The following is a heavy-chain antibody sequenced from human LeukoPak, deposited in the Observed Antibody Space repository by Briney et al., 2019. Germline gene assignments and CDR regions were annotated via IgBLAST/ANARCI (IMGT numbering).Heavy chain of an antibody. CDR2: IYHSGST. CDR3: ARHYYDSSGPAFDI. V-gene: IGHV4-38-2*01. Sequence: SETLSLTCAVSGYSISGGYYWGWIRQPPGKGLEWIGSIYHSGSTYYNPSLKSRVTISVDTSKNQFSLKLSSVTAADTAVYYCARHYYDSSGPAFDIWGQGTMVTVSS. CDR1: GYSISGGYY. J-gene: IGHJ3*02. D-gene: IGHD3-22*01.